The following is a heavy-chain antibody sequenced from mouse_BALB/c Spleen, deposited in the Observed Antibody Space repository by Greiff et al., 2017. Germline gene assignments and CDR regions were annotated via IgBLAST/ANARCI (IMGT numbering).Heavy chain of an antibody. CDR2: INPSTGYT. CDR1: GYTFTSYW. Sequence: QVQLKQSGAELAKPGASVKMSCKASGYTFTSYWMHWVKQRPGQGLEWIGYINPSTGYTEYNQKFKDKATLTADKSSSTAYMQLSSLTSEDAAVYYCARMWGNSRYWYFDVWGAGTTVTVSS. J-gene: IGHJ1*01. D-gene: IGHD2-1*01. V-gene: IGHV1-7*01. CDR3: ARMWGNSRYWYFDV.